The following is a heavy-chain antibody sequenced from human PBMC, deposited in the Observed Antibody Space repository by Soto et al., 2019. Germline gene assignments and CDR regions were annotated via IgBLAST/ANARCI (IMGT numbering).Heavy chain of an antibody. CDR3: ARDLAGSGIKMGNWFDS. CDR2: VYYNGRT. D-gene: IGHD3-10*01. V-gene: IGHV4-61*01. CDR1: GGSVNSASYH. J-gene: IGHJ5*01. Sequence: PWETLCLTCTVSGGSVNSASYHWLWIRKCPGKGLEWMGYVYYNGRTNYNPTLMSRATISLDTSKNQFSLKLMSVTAADKAVYYCARDLAGSGIKMGNWFDSWGQGTLVTVSS.